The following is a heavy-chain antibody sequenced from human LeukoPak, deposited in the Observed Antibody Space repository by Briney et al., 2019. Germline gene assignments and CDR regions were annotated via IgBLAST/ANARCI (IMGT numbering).Heavy chain of an antibody. CDR2: ISGSGGNK. J-gene: IGHJ4*02. CDR3: AKGVSSVSPRLFDF. Sequence: GGSLRLSCAVSGFTFSDYAMNWVRQAPGKGLEWVSRISGSGGNKHYADSVKGRFTISRDNSKNTLYLELNSLRAEDTAVYYCAKGVSSVSPRLFDFWGQGTLVSVSS. D-gene: IGHD4-17*01. CDR1: GFTFSDYA. V-gene: IGHV3-23*01.